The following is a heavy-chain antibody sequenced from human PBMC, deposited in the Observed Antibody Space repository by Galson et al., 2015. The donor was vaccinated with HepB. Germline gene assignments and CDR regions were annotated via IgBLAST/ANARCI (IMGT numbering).Heavy chain of an antibody. CDR3: ARDPTTVDTAMVYYYGMDV. D-gene: IGHD5-18*01. Sequence: SLRLSCAASGFTFSSYSMNWVRQAPGKGLEWVSYISGSSSTIYYADSVKGRFTISRDNAKNSLYLQMNSLRAEDTAVYYCARDPTTVDTAMVYYYGMDVWGQGTTVTVSS. CDR2: ISGSSSTI. V-gene: IGHV3-48*01. CDR1: GFTFSSYS. J-gene: IGHJ6*02.